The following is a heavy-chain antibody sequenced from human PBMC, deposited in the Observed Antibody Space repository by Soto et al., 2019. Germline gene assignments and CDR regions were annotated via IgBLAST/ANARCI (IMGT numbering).Heavy chain of an antibody. J-gene: IGHJ5*02. CDR1: GDSFSNFA. V-gene: IGHV1-69*01. Sequence: QVQLVQSGAEVREPGSSVKVSCKASGDSFSNFAISWVRQAPGQGLEWMGGITPVFGRPNYAQNFKGRVSITADESTDTAFMGLTSLRSEDTAVYYCATKSCRGGSCYSWRFDNWGQGTLITVSS. CDR2: ITPVFGRP. D-gene: IGHD2-15*01. CDR3: ATKSCRGGSCYSWRFDN.